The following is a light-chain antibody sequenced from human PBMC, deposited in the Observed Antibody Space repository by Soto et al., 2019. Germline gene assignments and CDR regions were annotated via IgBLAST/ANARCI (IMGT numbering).Light chain of an antibody. J-gene: IGKJ1*01. Sequence: DIHMTQSPSTLYASVGDRVTITCRASQDISDLCAWYQQKSGKAPKLLIYKAFNIKSGVPSRFSGRRSRTEYTLTISSLQPDDFATDYCQQYESYPWTFGLGTKV. CDR3: QQYESYPWT. CDR2: KAF. V-gene: IGKV1-5*03. CDR1: QDISDL.